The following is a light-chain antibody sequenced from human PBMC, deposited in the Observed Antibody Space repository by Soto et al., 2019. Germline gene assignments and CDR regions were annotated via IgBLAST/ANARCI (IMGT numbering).Light chain of an antibody. CDR2: GAS. CDR1: QSVSSSY. CDR3: QQYNNWPWT. J-gene: IGKJ1*01. V-gene: IGKV3-15*01. Sequence: EIVLTQSPGTLSLSPGDRATLSCRASQSVSSSYLAWYQQKPGQAPRPLIYGASTRATGIPARFSGSGSGTEFTLTISSLQSEDFAVYYCQQYNNWPWTFGQGTKVDIK.